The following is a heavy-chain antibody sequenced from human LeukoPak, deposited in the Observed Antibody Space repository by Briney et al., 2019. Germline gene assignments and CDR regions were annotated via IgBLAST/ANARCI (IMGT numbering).Heavy chain of an antibody. J-gene: IGHJ4*02. V-gene: IGHV3-23*01. Sequence: PGGSLRLSCAASGYTFSGYAMSWVRQAPGKGLEWVSAISGSGGSTYYADSVKGRFTISRDNSKNTLYLQMNSLRAEDTAVYYRAPRDGYNRFDYWGQGTLVTVSS. D-gene: IGHD5-24*01. CDR3: APRDGYNRFDY. CDR2: ISGSGGST. CDR1: GYTFSGYA.